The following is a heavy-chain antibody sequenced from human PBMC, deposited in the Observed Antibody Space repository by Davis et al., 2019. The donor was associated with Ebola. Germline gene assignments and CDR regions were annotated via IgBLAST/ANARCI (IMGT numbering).Heavy chain of an antibody. CDR1: GGSISSSSYY. CDR3: ARVKSNYVGRSYFDY. CDR2: IYYSGST. Sequence: PGGSLRLSCTVSGGSISSSSYYWGWIRQPPGKGLEWIGSIYYSGSTYYNPSLKSRVTISVDTSKNQFSLKLSSVTAADTAVYYCARVKSNYVGRSYFDYWGQGTLVTVSS. D-gene: IGHD4-11*01. J-gene: IGHJ4*02. V-gene: IGHV4-39*07.